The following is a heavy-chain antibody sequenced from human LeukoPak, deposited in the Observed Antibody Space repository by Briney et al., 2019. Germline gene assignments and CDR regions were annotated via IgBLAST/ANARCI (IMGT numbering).Heavy chain of an antibody. J-gene: IGHJ6*02. CDR3: ASRRSRDGYNYYYYGMDV. D-gene: IGHD5-24*01. V-gene: IGHV3-53*01. CDR2: IYSGGST. CDR1: GFTVSSNY. Sequence: GGSLRLSGAASGFTVSSNYMSWVRQAPGKGLEWVSVIYSGGSTYYADSVKGRFTISRDNSKNTLYLQMNSLRAEDTAVYYCASRRSRDGYNYYYYGMDVWGQGTTVTVSS.